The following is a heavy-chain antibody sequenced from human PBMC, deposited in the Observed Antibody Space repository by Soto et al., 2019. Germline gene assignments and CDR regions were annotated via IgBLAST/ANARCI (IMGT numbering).Heavy chain of an antibody. V-gene: IGHV4-34*01. Sequence: WTWIRQPPGKGLEWIGEINHTGSTKYNPSLKSRDTISLDTSKNQFSLSLRSVTAADTAVYYCARGREIFGAVTPFEYWGQGTQVAVSS. CDR2: INHTGST. CDR3: ARGREIFGAVTPFEY. J-gene: IGHJ4*02. D-gene: IGHD3-3*01.